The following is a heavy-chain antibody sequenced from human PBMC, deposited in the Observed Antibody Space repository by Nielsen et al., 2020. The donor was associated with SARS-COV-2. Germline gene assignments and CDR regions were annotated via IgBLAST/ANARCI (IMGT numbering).Heavy chain of an antibody. CDR1: GFIFGDYG. J-gene: IGHJ4*02. CDR2: ISSSGGTI. CDR3: ARKSGGDFYLDT. V-gene: IGHV3-23*01. D-gene: IGHD2-21*02. Sequence: GGSLRLSCVASGFIFGDYGLAWVRQAPGKGLEWVSGISSSGGTIYYADSVKGRFTISRDISRNTLNLQLDSLRVEDTAIYYCARKSGGDFYLDTWGQGTMVTVSS.